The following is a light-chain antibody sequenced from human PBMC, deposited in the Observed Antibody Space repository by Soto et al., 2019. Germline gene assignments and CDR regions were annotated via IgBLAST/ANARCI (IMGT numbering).Light chain of an antibody. CDR3: CSYAGSSPYV. CDR1: SSDVGGYNY. J-gene: IGLJ1*01. Sequence: QAALTQPRSVSGSPGQSVTISCTGTSSDVGGYNYVSWYQQHPGKAPKLMIYDVSKRPSGVPDRFSGSKSGNTASLTISGLQAEDEADYYCCSYAGSSPYVFGTETKLTVL. CDR2: DVS. V-gene: IGLV2-11*01.